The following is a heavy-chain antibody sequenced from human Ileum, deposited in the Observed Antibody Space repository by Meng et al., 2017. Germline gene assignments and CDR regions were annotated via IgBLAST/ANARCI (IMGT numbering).Heavy chain of an antibody. CDR3: ARDSSSGVVRGVIVGYFDL. V-gene: IGHV3-48*03. Sequence: GESRKISCAASGFTFSSYEMKWVRQAPGKGLEWVSYISSSGSTIYYADSVKGRFTISRDNAKNSLYLQMNSLRAEDTAVYYCARDSSSGVVRGVIVGYFDLWGRGTLVTVSS. CDR2: ISSSGSTI. CDR1: GFTFSSYE. J-gene: IGHJ2*01. D-gene: IGHD3-10*01.